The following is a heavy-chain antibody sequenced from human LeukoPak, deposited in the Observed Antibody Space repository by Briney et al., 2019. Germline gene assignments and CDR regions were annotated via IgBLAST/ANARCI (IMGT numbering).Heavy chain of an antibody. V-gene: IGHV4-39*07. CDR3: ARDALISSGWDYYYYMDV. CDR1: GDSISNSNYY. J-gene: IGHJ6*03. D-gene: IGHD6-19*01. Sequence: PSETLSLTCTVSGDSISNSNYYWGWIRQPPGKGLEWIGTIYYSGSTYYNPSLKSRVTMSVDTSKNQFSLKLSSVTAADTAVYYCARDALISSGWDYYYYMDVWGKGTTVTISS. CDR2: IYYSGST.